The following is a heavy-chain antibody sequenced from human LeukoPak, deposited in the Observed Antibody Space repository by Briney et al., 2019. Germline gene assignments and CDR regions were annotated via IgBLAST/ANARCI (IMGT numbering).Heavy chain of an antibody. Sequence: GGSLRLSCAASGFTFSDYYMSWLRQAPGKGLEWVSYISSSGSTIYYADSVKGRFTISRDNAQNSLYLQMNSLRAEDTAVYYCARERGIAAAGAESDAFDIWGQGTMVTVSS. V-gene: IGHV3-11*01. CDR1: GFTFSDYY. J-gene: IGHJ3*02. CDR2: ISSSGSTI. CDR3: ARERGIAAAGAESDAFDI. D-gene: IGHD6-13*01.